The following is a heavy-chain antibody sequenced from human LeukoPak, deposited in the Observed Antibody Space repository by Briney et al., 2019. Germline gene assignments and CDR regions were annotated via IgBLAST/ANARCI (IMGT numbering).Heavy chain of an antibody. V-gene: IGHV4-31*03. CDR2: IYYSGST. Sequence: SQTLSLTCTVSGGSISSGGYYWSWLRQHPGKGLEWIGYIYYSGSTYYNPSLKSRVTISVDTSKNQFSLKLSSVTAADTAVYYCARGVVPAAANALDIWGQGTMVTVSS. J-gene: IGHJ3*02. CDR1: GGSISSGGYY. CDR3: ARGVVPAAANALDI. D-gene: IGHD2-2*01.